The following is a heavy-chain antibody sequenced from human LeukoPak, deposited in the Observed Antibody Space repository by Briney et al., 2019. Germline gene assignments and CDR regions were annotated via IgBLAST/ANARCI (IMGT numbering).Heavy chain of an antibody. D-gene: IGHD1-14*01. CDR2: IIPTFGTA. CDR1: GGTFSSYA. V-gene: IGHV1-69*05. J-gene: IGHJ3*02. Sequence: ASVKVSCKASGGTFSSYAISWVRQAPGQGLEWMGGIIPTFGTANYAQKFQGRVTITTDESTSTAYMELSSLRSEDTAVYYCAREKPERGAFDIWGQGTMVTVSS. CDR3: AREKPERGAFDI.